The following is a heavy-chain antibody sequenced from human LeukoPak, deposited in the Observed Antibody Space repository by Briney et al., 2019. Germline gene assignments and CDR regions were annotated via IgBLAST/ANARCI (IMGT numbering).Heavy chain of an antibody. CDR2: INPNSGGT. Sequence: ASVKVSCKASGYTFTGYYMHWVRQAPGQGLEWMGWINPNSGGTNYAQKFQGGVTMTRDTSISTAYMELSRLRSDDTAVYYCARDKDCTNGVCYNWFDPWGQGTLVTVSS. J-gene: IGHJ5*02. D-gene: IGHD2-8*01. CDR1: GYTFTGYY. CDR3: ARDKDCTNGVCYNWFDP. V-gene: IGHV1-2*02.